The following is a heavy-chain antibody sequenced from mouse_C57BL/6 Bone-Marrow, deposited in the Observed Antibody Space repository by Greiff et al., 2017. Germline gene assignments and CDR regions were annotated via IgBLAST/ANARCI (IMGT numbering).Heavy chain of an antibody. V-gene: IGHV1-81*01. CDR3: AHFYWYFDF. Sequence: VQLQQSGAELARPGASVKLSCKASGYTFTSYGISWVKQRTGQGLEWIGKIYPRSGNTYYNEKFKGKATLTADKSSSTAYMELRSLTSEDSAGYFCAHFYWYFDFWGKGTTLTVSS. J-gene: IGHJ1*03. CDR2: IYPRSGNT. CDR1: GYTFTSYG.